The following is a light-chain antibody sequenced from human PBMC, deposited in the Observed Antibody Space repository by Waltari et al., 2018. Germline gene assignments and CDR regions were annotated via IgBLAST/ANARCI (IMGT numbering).Light chain of an antibody. CDR2: KAS. V-gene: IGKV1-5*03. Sequence: DIQMTQSTSTLSESVGDSVTITCRAMQSISSWLAWYQQKPGKAPNLLSYKASSLESGVPSRFSGSGSGTEFTLTISSLQPDDFATYYCQQYNSYPLTFGGGTKVEIK. J-gene: IGKJ4*01. CDR3: QQYNSYPLT. CDR1: QSISSW.